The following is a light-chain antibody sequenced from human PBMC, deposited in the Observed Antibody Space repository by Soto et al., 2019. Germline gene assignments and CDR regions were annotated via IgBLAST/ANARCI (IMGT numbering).Light chain of an antibody. V-gene: IGKV1-5*03. CDR2: KAS. CDR1: QSISSW. CDR3: QQYNSFPYT. Sequence: DIQMTQSPSTLSASVGYRVTITCRASQSISSWLAWYQQKSGKAPKLLIYKASSLESGVPSRFSGSGSGTEFTLTISSLQPDDFATYYCQQYNSFPYTFGQGTKLEIK. J-gene: IGKJ2*01.